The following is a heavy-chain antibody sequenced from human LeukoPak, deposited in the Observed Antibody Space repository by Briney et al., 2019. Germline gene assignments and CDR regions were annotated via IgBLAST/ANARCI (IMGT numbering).Heavy chain of an antibody. D-gene: IGHD3-22*01. CDR3: AKDANYYDSSGFFIPFDY. CDR1: GFAFSRFA. J-gene: IGHJ4*02. V-gene: IGHV3-23*01. CDR2: ISGNGHQT. Sequence: GGSLRLSCSASGFAFSRFAMTWVRHLPGKSLGWVSTISGNGHQTYYGDSVKGRFSVSRDNSKNILYLQMDSLRADDSALYYCAKDANYYDSSGFFIPFDYWGQGTLVTVSS.